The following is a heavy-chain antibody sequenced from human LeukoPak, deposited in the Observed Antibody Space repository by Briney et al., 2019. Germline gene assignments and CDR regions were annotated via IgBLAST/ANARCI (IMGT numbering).Heavy chain of an antibody. CDR1: GFTFDDYG. V-gene: IGHV3-20*04. CDR2: INWNGGST. Sequence: GGSLRLSCAASGFTFDDYGMSWVRQAPGKGLEWVSGINWNGGSTGYADSVKGRFTISRDNAKNSLYLQMNSLRAEDTALYYCARSDSSGYYYVGWFDYWGQGTLVTVSS. J-gene: IGHJ4*02. D-gene: IGHD3-22*01. CDR3: ARSDSSGYYYVGWFDY.